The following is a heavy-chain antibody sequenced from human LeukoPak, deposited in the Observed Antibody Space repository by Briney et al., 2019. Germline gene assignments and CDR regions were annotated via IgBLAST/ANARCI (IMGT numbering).Heavy chain of an antibody. V-gene: IGHV3-23*01. D-gene: IGHD6-13*01. CDR3: AKDPKAAGNDY. Sequence: GGSLRLSCAASGFTLRNYAMSWVRQAPGKGLEWVSAISGSGGSTYYADSVKGRFTISRDNSKNTLYLQMNSLRAEDTAVYYCAKDPKAAGNDYWGQGTLVTVSS. J-gene: IGHJ4*02. CDR1: GFTLRNYA. CDR2: ISGSGGST.